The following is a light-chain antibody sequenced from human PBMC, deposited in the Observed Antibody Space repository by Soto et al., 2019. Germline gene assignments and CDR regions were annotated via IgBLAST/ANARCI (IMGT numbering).Light chain of an antibody. J-gene: IGKJ2*01. Sequence: EIVLTQSPGTLSLSPGERATLSCRASQSVSRTYMAWYQQKPGQAPRLLIYGASNRATGIPDRFSGSGSGPGFTPTIGGLEPEDLAVYYYQQYGSSPQTFGQGTRLEIK. CDR2: GAS. V-gene: IGKV3-20*01. CDR1: QSVSRTY. CDR3: QQYGSSPQT.